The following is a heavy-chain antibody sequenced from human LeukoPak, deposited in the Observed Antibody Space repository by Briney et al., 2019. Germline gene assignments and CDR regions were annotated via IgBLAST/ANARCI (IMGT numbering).Heavy chain of an antibody. CDR1: GFTFNNYA. J-gene: IGHJ4*02. D-gene: IGHD6-19*01. Sequence: PGGSLRLSCAASGFTFNNYAMSWVRQAPGKGLEWVSAISGSGGSTYYADSVKGRFTISRDNSKNTLYLQMNSLRAEDTAVYYCARDPRIAVAGLLDYWGQGTLVTVSS. V-gene: IGHV3-23*01. CDR2: ISGSGGST. CDR3: ARDPRIAVAGLLDY.